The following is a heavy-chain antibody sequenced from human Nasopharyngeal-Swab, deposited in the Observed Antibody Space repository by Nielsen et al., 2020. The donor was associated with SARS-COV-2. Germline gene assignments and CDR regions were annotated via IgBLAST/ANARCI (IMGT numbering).Heavy chain of an antibody. CDR2: ISSSSSYI. V-gene: IGHV3-21*01. CDR3: AREGPAYSSSWYTGRSFDY. J-gene: IGHJ4*02. Sequence: GASLKISCAASGFTFSSYSMNWVRQAPGKGLEWVSSISSSSSYIYYADSVKGRFTISRDNAKNSLYLQMNSLRAEDTAVYYCAREGPAYSSSWYTGRSFDYWGQGTLVTVSS. CDR1: GFTFSSYS. D-gene: IGHD6-13*01.